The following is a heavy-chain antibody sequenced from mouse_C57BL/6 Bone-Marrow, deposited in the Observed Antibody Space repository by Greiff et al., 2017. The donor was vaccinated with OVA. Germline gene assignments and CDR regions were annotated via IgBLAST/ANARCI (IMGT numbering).Heavy chain of an antibody. CDR2: IFPGSGST. Sequence: QVQLQQPGAELVKPGASVKMSCKASGYTFTSYWITWVKQRPGQGLVWIGWIFPGSGSTYYNEKFKGKATLTVDKSSSTAYMLLSSLTSEDSAVYFCASTDYYYFDYWGQGTTLTVSS. J-gene: IGHJ2*01. CDR3: ASTDYYYFDY. D-gene: IGHD2-4*01. V-gene: IGHV1-55*01. CDR1: GYTFTSYW.